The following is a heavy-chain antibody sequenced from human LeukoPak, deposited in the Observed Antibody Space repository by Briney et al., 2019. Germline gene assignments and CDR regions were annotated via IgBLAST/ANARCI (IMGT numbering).Heavy chain of an antibody. D-gene: IGHD2-2*01. CDR2: ISGSGDST. CDR1: GFTFTNYA. J-gene: IGHJ5*02. Sequence: GGSLRLSCAASGFTFTNYALSCVRQAPGKGLEWVSVISGSGDSTYYADAVKGRFTISRDNFRNPLYLQMNRLRAEDTAVYYCVKDGRCTTTTCASHWFDPWGQGTRVSVSS. CDR3: VKDGRCTTTTCASHWFDP. V-gene: IGHV3-23*01.